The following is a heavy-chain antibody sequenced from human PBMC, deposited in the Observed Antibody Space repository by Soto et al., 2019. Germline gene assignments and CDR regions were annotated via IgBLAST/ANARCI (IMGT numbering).Heavy chain of an antibody. V-gene: IGHV3-11*01. Sequence: GGSLRLSCAASGFTFSDYYMSWIRQAPGKGLEWVSYISSNGNTIYYADSVKGRFTISRENANNSLYLQMNSLTAEDTAVYYCARDPYCSCGSCYVHYYYYMDVWGKGTTVTVSS. CDR3: ARDPYCSCGSCYVHYYYYMDV. CDR2: ISSNGNTI. CDR1: GFTFSDYY. D-gene: IGHD2-15*01. J-gene: IGHJ6*03.